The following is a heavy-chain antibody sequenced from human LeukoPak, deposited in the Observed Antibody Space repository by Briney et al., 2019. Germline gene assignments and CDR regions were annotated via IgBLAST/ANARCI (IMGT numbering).Heavy chain of an antibody. V-gene: IGHV4-59*01. CDR2: IYYSGST. CDR3: ARGGDIVVVPADRGAFDI. Sequence: SETLSLTCIVSGGSISRAYWSWIRQPPGKGLEWIGYIYYSGSTNYNPSLKSRVTISGDTSKNKFSLKLSSVTAADTAVYYCARGGDIVVVPADRGAFDIWGQGTMVTVSS. CDR1: GGSISRAY. D-gene: IGHD2-2*01. J-gene: IGHJ3*02.